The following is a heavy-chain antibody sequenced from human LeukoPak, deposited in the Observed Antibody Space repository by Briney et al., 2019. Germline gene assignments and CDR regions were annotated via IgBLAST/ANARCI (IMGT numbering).Heavy chain of an antibody. D-gene: IGHD2-15*01. V-gene: IGHV3-23*01. Sequence: QSGGSLRLSCAASGFTFSSYAMSWVHQAPGKGLEWVSAISGSGGSTYYADSVKGRFTISRDNSKNTLYLQMNSLRAEDTAVYYCAKTRPYCSGGSCYSGLYFDYWGQGTLVTVSS. CDR2: ISGSGGST. J-gene: IGHJ4*02. CDR3: AKTRPYCSGGSCYSGLYFDY. CDR1: GFTFSSYA.